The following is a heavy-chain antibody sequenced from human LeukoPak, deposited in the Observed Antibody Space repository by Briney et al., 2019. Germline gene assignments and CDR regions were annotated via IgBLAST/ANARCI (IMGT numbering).Heavy chain of an antibody. CDR3: AKSLTYSSGWNPFDY. J-gene: IGHJ4*02. CDR2: IRSDSTYI. V-gene: IGHV3-21*01. CDR1: GFTFNNYH. D-gene: IGHD6-19*01. Sequence: GGSLRLSCAASGFTFNNYHMNWVRQAPGKGLEWVSSIRSDSTYIKYADSLKGRFTVSRDNAMNSLYLQMNSLTVDDTAVYYCAKSLTYSSGWNPFDYWGQGTLVTVSS.